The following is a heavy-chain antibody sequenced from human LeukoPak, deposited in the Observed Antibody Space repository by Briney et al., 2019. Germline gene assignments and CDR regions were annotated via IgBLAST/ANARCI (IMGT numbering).Heavy chain of an antibody. CDR3: ARLGLPDY. CDR2: IKQDGSVK. J-gene: IGHJ4*02. Sequence: GGSLRLSCAASGFTFRKYWMSWVRQAPGKGLEWVANIKQDGSVKYYVDSMKGRFTISRDNAKNSLYLQMNSLRAEDTAVYYCARLGLPDYWGQGTLVTVSS. V-gene: IGHV3-7*03. CDR1: GFTFRKYW. D-gene: IGHD2-21*01.